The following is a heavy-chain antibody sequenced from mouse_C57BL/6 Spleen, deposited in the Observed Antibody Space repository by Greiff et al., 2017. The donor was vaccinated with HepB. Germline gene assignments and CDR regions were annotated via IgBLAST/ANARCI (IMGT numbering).Heavy chain of an antibody. Sequence: VQWVESGPELVKPGASVKISCKASGYSFTSYYIHWVKQRPGQGLEWIGWIYPGSGNTKYNEKFKGKATLTADTSSSTAYMQLSSLTSEDSAVYYCARSGIYYGSSYDFDYWGQGTTLTVSS. CDR3: ARSGIYYGSSYDFDY. J-gene: IGHJ2*01. D-gene: IGHD1-1*01. V-gene: IGHV1-66*01. CDR1: GYSFTSYY. CDR2: IYPGSGNT.